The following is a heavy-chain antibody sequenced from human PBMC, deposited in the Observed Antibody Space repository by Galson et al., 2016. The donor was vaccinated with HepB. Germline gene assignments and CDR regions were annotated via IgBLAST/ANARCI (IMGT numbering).Heavy chain of an antibody. Sequence: SLRLSCAASGFTFSSYAMSWVRQAPGKGLEWVSAISGSGGSTYYADSVKGRFTISRDSSKNTLYLQMNSLRAEDTAVYYCAKDLGFLEWLFFDSYYYYGMDVWGHGTLVTVS. D-gene: IGHD3-3*01. CDR2: ISGSGGST. V-gene: IGHV3-23*01. J-gene: IGHJ6*02. CDR3: AKDLGFLEWLFFDSYYYYGMDV. CDR1: GFTFSSYA.